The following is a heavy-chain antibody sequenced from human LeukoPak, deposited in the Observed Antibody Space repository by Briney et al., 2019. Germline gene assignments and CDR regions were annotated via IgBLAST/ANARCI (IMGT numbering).Heavy chain of an antibody. Sequence: SETLSLTCTVSVGSISSSSYYWSWIRQPPGKGLEWIGEINHSGSTNYNPSLKSRVTISVDTSKNQFSLKLSSVTAADTAVYYCARRDLDGYTLDYWGQGTLVTVSS. CDR2: INHSGST. CDR1: VGSISSSSYY. D-gene: IGHD5-24*01. J-gene: IGHJ4*02. CDR3: ARRDLDGYTLDY. V-gene: IGHV4-39*07.